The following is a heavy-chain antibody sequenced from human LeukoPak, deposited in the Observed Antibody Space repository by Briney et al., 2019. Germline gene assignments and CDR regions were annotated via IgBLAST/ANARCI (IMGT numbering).Heavy chain of an antibody. CDR1: GVTFSGYS. J-gene: IGHJ4*02. CDR2: ITATSLHI. Sequence: PGGSLRLSCAASGVTFSGYSMNWVRQAPGKGLEWVSAITATSLHIYYADSVKGRFTISRDNAKNTLFLQMNSLRAEDTAVYFCARVGVGYYHFDYWGQGTLVTVSS. V-gene: IGHV3-21*01. D-gene: IGHD3-3*01. CDR3: ARVGVGYYHFDY.